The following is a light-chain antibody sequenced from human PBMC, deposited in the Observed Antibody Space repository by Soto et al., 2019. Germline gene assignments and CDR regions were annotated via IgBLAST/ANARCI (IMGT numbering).Light chain of an antibody. CDR3: HQYYNYST. V-gene: IGKV1-5*01. CDR2: DAS. J-gene: IGKJ1*01. CDR1: QTISSW. Sequence: IQMTHSPSALPASFGDIVTITCRASQTISSWLAWYQQKPGKAPDLLIYDASRLAGGVPSRFSGSESGTEFTLTIGSLQPDDFATYFCHQYYNYSTFGQGTQVDIK.